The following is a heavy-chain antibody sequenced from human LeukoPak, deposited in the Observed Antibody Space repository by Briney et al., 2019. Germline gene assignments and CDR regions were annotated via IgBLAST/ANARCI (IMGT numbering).Heavy chain of an antibody. V-gene: IGHV1-69*13. D-gene: IGHD4-17*01. J-gene: IGHJ3*02. CDR2: IIPIFGTA. CDR1: GGTFSSYA. Sequence: SVKVSCMASGGTFSSYAISWVRQAPGQGLEWMGGIIPIFGTANYAQKFQGRVTITADESTSTAYMELSSLRSEDTAVYYCARNGDYDDAFDIWGQGTMVTVSS. CDR3: ARNGDYDDAFDI.